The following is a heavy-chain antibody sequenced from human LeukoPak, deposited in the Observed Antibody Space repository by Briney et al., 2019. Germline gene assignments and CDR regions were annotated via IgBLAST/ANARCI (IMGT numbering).Heavy chain of an antibody. CDR2: INPNSGGT. D-gene: IGHD2-2*01. V-gene: IGHV1-2*06. J-gene: IGHJ3*02. Sequence: ASVKVSCNASGYTFTGYYIHWVRQAPGQGLEWMGRINPNSGGTNYAQKFQGRVTMTRDTSISTAYMELSRLRSDDTAVYYCARSIVVVPRGGNDAFDIWGQGTVVTVSS. CDR1: GYTFTGYY. CDR3: ARSIVVVPRGGNDAFDI.